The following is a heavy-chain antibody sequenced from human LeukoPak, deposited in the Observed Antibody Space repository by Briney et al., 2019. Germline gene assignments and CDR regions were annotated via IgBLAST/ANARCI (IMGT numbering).Heavy chain of an antibody. J-gene: IGHJ5*02. CDR3: AREIAVAGTNWFDP. V-gene: IGHV4-59*08. CDR1: GGSISSYY. D-gene: IGHD6-19*01. CDR2: IYYSGST. Sequence: SETLSLTCTVSGGSISSYYWSWIRQPPGKGLEWIGYIYYSGSTNYNPSLKSRVTISVDTSKNQFPLKLSSVTAADTAVYYCAREIAVAGTNWFDPWGQGTLVTVSS.